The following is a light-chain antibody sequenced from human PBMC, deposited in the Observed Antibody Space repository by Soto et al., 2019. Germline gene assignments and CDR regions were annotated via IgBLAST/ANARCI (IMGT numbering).Light chain of an antibody. CDR2: LGS. V-gene: IGKV2-28*01. J-gene: IGKJ4*01. CDR3: MQALQTPLT. CDR1: QSLLHSNGYNY. Sequence: DIVMTQSPLSLPVTPGEPASISCMSSQSLLHSNGYNYLNWFVQKPGQSPQLLIYLGSNRASGVPDRFSGSGSGTDFTLKISRVEAEDVGVYYCMQALQTPLTFGGGTKVDIK.